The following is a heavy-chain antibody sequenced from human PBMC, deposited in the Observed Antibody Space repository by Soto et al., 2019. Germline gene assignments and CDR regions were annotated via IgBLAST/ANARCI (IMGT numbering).Heavy chain of an antibody. D-gene: IGHD7-27*01. CDR3: EREWGLLPYYVMNV. V-gene: IGHV4-61*03. CDR1: GDSVTSGSYY. Sequence: SETLSLTCIVSGDSVTSGSYYWTWLRQPPGKGLEWIGYISYTGRTKYNPSLQSRFTISVDTSKNDFSLNLSSVPAADTAVYFCEREWGLLPYYVMNVWGHGTAVTVSS. CDR2: ISYTGRT. J-gene: IGHJ6*02.